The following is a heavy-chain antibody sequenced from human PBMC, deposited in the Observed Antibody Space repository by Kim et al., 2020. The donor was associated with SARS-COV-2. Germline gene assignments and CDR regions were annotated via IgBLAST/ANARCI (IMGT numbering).Heavy chain of an antibody. CDR3: ARDGTTRNGGYYFDY. Sequence: QKFQGRVAITRDTSARTVYMGLSSLRSEDTAVYYCARDGTTRNGGYYFDYWGQGALVTVSS. D-gene: IGHD1-1*01. V-gene: IGHV1-3*01. J-gene: IGHJ4*02.